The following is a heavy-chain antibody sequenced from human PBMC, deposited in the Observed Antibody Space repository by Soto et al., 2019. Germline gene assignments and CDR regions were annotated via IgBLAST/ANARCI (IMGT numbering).Heavy chain of an antibody. D-gene: IGHD3-16*01. CDR2: ISSSSSTI. CDR3: ARDLGIMITFGGNDY. CDR1: GFTFSSYS. V-gene: IGHV3-48*02. Sequence: HPGGSLRLSCAASGFTFSSYSMNWVRQAPGKGLEWVSYISSSSSTIYYADSVKGRFTISRDNAKNSLYLQMNSLRDEDTAVYYCARDLGIMITFGGNDYWGQGTLVTVSS. J-gene: IGHJ4*02.